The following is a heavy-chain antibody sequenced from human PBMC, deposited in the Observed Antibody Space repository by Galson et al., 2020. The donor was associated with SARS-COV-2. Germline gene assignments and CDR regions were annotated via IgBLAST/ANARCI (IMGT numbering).Heavy chain of an antibody. CDR2: INTSGST. CDR1: GGSVSFGSYY. J-gene: IGHJ4*02. Sequence: SETLSLTCTVSGGSVSFGSYYWSWIRQPAGKGLEWIGRINTSGSTNYNPSLRSRVTISVDTSQNQFSLKLNSVTAADTAVYYCAREVWGYHYDSSVYQHPYYFNNWGQGTLVIVSS. V-gene: IGHV4-61*02. CDR3: AREVWGYHYDSSVYQHPYYFNN. D-gene: IGHD3-22*01.